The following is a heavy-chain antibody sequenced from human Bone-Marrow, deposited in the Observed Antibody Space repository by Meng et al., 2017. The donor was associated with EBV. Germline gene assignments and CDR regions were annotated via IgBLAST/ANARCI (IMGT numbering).Heavy chain of an antibody. V-gene: IGHV1-3*01. Sequence: QVQLVQSWAEVRKPGASVKVSCKASGYTFTNYAMHRVRQALGQRLEWMGWINPGNGNTKYSQKFQGRASITRDISASIVYMELTSLRSEDTAVYYCATEPGYSSGWGQGTLVTVSS. CDR1: GYTFTNYA. D-gene: IGHD6-19*01. J-gene: IGHJ4*02. CDR3: ATEPGYSSG. CDR2: INPGNGNT.